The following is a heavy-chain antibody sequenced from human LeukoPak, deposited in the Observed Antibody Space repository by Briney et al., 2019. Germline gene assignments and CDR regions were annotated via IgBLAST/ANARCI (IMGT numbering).Heavy chain of an antibody. Sequence: PGGSLRLSCAGSGFTFDDYAMHWVRQAPGKGLEWVSGTSWNSGSIGYADSVKGRFTISRDNAKNTLYLQMNSLRAEDTALYYCAKGGSSSGGGLDYWGQGTLVTVSS. CDR2: TSWNSGSI. V-gene: IGHV3-9*01. CDR1: GFTFDDYA. J-gene: IGHJ4*02. CDR3: AKGGSSSGGGLDY. D-gene: IGHD3-10*01.